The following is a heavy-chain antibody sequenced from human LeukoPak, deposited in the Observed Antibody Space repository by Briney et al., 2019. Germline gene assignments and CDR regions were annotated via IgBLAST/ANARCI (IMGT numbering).Heavy chain of an antibody. V-gene: IGHV4-30-2*01. CDR2: IYHSWST. CDR1: GGSISSGGYS. D-gene: IGHD3-10*01. CDR3: ASEVAGSGSLFGSGGWFDP. Sequence: SETLSLTCAFSGGSISSGGYSLSWIPQPPGEGLEWNGYIYHSWSTYFNPSLKSRVTISVDRSKTQFTLRLSSVTAADTAVYYCASEVAGSGSLFGSGGWFDPWGQGTLVTVSS. J-gene: IGHJ5*02.